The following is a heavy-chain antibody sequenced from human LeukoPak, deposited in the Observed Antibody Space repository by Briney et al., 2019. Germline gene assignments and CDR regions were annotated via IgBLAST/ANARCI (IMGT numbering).Heavy chain of an antibody. CDR2: IWYGGSNK. CDR1: GFTFSSYG. V-gene: IGHV3-33*08. CDR3: AKVSCSSTSCYEEGWFDP. D-gene: IGHD2-2*01. J-gene: IGHJ5*02. Sequence: GGSLRLSCAASGFTFSSYGMHWVRQAPGKGLEWVAVIWYGGSNKYYADSVKGRFTISRDNSKNTLYLQMNSLRAEDTAVYYCAKVSCSSTSCYEEGWFDPWGQGTLVTVSS.